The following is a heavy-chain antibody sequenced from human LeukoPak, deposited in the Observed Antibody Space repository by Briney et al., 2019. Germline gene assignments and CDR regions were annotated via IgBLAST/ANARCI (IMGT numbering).Heavy chain of an antibody. Sequence: PGESLKISCQGSGYTFTSYGISWVRQAPGQGLEWMGWISAYNGNTNYAQKLQGRVTMTTDTSTSTAYMELRSLRSDDTAVYYCARWGHSSSWYRAQFGNWFDPWGQGTLVTVSS. CDR3: ARWGHSSSWYRAQFGNWFDP. D-gene: IGHD6-13*01. V-gene: IGHV1-18*01. CDR2: ISAYNGNT. CDR1: GYTFTSYG. J-gene: IGHJ5*02.